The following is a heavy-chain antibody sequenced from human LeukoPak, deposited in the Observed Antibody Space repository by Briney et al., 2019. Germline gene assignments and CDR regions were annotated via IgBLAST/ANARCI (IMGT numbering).Heavy chain of an antibody. V-gene: IGHV3-11*01. J-gene: IGHJ4*01. CDR3: STDPRLLMY. D-gene: IGHD2-8*01. CDR1: GFSFSDSY. Sequence: PGGSLRLSCVVSGFSFSDSYMTWIRQTPGKGLEWLAYISGSGSDIYYADSVKGRFTISRENAKNSLYLQMNSLRPEDTALYYCSTDPRLLMYWGHGTLVTVSS. CDR2: ISGSGSDI.